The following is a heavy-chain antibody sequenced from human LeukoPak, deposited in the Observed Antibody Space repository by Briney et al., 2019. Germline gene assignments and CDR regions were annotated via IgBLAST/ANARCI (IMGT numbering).Heavy chain of an antibody. J-gene: IGHJ4*02. CDR1: GFTFDDYG. CDR2: ISGSGGST. D-gene: IGHD3-3*01. V-gene: IGHV3-23*01. Sequence: GGSLRLSCAASGFTFDDYGMSWVRQAPGKGLEWVSAISGSGGSTYYADSVKGRFTISRDNSKNTLYLQMNSLRAEDTAVYYCAKEIRFLEWLLEYYFDYWGQGTLVTVSS. CDR3: AKEIRFLEWLLEYYFDY.